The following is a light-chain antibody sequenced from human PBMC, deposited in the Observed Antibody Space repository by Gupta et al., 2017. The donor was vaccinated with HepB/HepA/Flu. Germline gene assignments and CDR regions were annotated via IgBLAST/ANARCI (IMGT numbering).Light chain of an antibody. Sequence: QSALTQPASGAGSPGQPITISCNGTSSDVGGYNYVSWYQQHPGTAPKLMIYDVSNRPSGVSNRFSGSKSGNTASLTISGLQAEDEADYYCSSYTSSSTPVVFGGGTKLTAL. V-gene: IGLV2-14*01. J-gene: IGLJ2*01. CDR2: DVS. CDR1: SSDVGGYNY. CDR3: SSYTSSSTPVV.